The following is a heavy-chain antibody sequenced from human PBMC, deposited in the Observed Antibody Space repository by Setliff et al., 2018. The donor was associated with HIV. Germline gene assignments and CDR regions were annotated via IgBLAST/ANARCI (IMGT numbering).Heavy chain of an antibody. J-gene: IGHJ4*02. CDR1: GGSISSGDYY. D-gene: IGHD2-2*01. V-gene: IGHV4-61*02. Sequence: PSETLSLTCTVSGGSISSGDYYWTWIRQPAGKGLQWIGRIHTSGNTNYNPSLKSRVTISVDTSKSQFSLKLSSLTAADTAVYYCARHAAGPDGPFDYWGQGTLVTVSS. CDR3: ARHAAGPDGPFDY. CDR2: IHTSGNT.